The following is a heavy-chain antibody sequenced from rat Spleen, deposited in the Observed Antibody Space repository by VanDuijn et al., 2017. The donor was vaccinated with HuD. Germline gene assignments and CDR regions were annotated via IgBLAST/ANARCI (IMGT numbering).Heavy chain of an antibody. D-gene: IGHD1-11*01. V-gene: IGHV3-1*01. CDR1: GHSITSNY. CDR3: SRGEGRVSFLFDY. J-gene: IGHJ2*01. Sequence: EVQLQESGPGLVKPSQSLSLTCSVTGHSITSNYWGWIRKFPGNKMEWIGHISYSGSTSYNPSLKSRISITRDTSKNQFFLQLNSVTTEDTATYYCSRGEGRVSFLFDYWGQGVMVTVSS. CDR2: ISYSGST.